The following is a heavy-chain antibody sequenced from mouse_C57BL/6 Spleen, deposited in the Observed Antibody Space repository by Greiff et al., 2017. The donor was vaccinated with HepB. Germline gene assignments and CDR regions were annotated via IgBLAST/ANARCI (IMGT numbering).Heavy chain of an antibody. Sequence: QVQLKQPGAELVKPGASVKMSCKASGYTFTSYWITWVKQRPGQGLEWIGDIYPGSGSTNYNEKFKSKATLTVDTSSSKAYMQLSSLTSEDSAVYYCARRDYYGSSYAYWGQGTLVTVSA. D-gene: IGHD1-1*01. CDR1: GYTFTSYW. V-gene: IGHV1-55*01. CDR2: IYPGSGST. J-gene: IGHJ3*01. CDR3: ARRDYYGSSYAY.